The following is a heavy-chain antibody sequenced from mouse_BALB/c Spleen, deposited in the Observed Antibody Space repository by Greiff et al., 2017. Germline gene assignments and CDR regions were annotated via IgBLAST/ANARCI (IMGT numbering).Heavy chain of an antibody. V-gene: IGHV6-6*02. CDR3: TRNTMITYAMDY. D-gene: IGHD2-4*01. CDR2: IRLKSNNYAT. CDR1: GFTFSNYW. J-gene: IGHJ4*01. Sequence: EVKVVESGGGLVQPGGSMKLSCVASGFTFSNYWMNWVRQSPEKGLEWVAEIRLKSNNYATHYAESVKGRFTISRDDSKSSVYLQMNNLRAEDTGIYYCTRNTMITYAMDYWGQGTSVTVSS.